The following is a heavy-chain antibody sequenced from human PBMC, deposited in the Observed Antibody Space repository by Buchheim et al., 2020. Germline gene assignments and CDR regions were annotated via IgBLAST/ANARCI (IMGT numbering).Heavy chain of an antibody. CDR2: IDEDGSEK. J-gene: IGHJ4*02. Sequence: EVQLLESGGGLVQPGGSLRLSCAASGFTFSSYWMAWVRQAPGKGLEWVASIDEDGSEKYYVDSVKGRFTISRDNTRNSVYLQMNSLRVEDTALYYCGDPDGYWGQGTL. CDR1: GFTFSSYW. D-gene: IGHD2-21*01. V-gene: IGHV3-7*01. CDR3: GDPDGY.